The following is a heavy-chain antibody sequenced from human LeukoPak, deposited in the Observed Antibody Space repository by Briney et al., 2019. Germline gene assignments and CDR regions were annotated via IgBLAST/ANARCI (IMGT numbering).Heavy chain of an antibody. CDR1: GGSISSFY. J-gene: IGHJ6*02. CDR3: ARLYGYTYGHGGMDV. D-gene: IGHD5-18*01. CDR2: IHDSGTT. Sequence: KPSETLSLTCTVSGGSISSFYWTWIRQPLGKGLEWIGYIHDSGTTNSNPSLKSRVTISLDTSRNQFSLKLTSVTAADTAVYYCARLYGYTYGHGGMDVWGQGTTVTVSS. V-gene: IGHV4-59*08.